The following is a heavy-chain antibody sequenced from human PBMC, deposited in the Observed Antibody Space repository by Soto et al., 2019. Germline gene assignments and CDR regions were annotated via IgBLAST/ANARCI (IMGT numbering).Heavy chain of an antibody. CDR3: ASTSSSHRYYYYGMDV. V-gene: IGHV5-10-1*01. J-gene: IGHJ6*02. CDR1: GYSFTSYW. Sequence: LGESLKISCKGSGYSFTSYWISWVRQMPGKGLEWMGRIDPSDSYTNYSPSFQGHVTISADKSISTAYLQWSSLKASDTAMYYCASTSSSHRYYYYGMDVWGQGTTVTVSS. D-gene: IGHD6-6*01. CDR2: IDPSDSYT.